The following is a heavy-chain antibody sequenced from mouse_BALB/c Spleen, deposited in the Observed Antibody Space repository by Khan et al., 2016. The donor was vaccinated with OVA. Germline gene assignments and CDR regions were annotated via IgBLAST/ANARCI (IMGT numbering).Heavy chain of an antibody. CDR1: GYSITSDYA. D-gene: IGHD2-14*01. CDR2: ISYSGGP. CDR3: ARYRYDGYFDF. J-gene: IGHJ2*01. Sequence: EVQLQESGPGLVKPSQSLSLTCTVTGYSITSDYAWNWIRQFPGNKLEWMGYISYSGGPSYNPSLKSRISITRDTSKNQFFLQLNSVTTEDTATYYCARYRYDGYFDFWGQGTTLTVSS. V-gene: IGHV3-2*02.